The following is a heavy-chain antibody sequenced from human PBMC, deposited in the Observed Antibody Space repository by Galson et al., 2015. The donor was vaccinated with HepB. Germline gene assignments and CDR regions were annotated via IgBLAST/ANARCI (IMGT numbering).Heavy chain of an antibody. Sequence: SVKVSCKASGDTVNKFGISWVRQAPGQGLEWMGGIIPIFGTTDYAQRFQGRVTMTADDSTSTAYMELRSLRSEDTAVYYCATRAIAVAGQFDYWGQGTLVTVS. V-gene: IGHV1-69*13. CDR1: GDTVNKFG. CDR3: ATRAIAVAGQFDY. J-gene: IGHJ4*02. D-gene: IGHD6-19*01. CDR2: IIPIFGTT.